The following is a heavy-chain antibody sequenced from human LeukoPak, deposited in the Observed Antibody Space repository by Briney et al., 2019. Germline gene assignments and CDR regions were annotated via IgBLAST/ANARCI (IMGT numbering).Heavy chain of an antibody. CDR2: ISYDGSNK. J-gene: IGHJ4*02. CDR1: GFTFSSYG. V-gene: IGHV3-30*18. CDR3: AKHLDS. Sequence: GRSLRLSCAASGFTFSSYGMHGVRQAPGKGLEWVAVISYDGSNKYYADSVKGRFTISRDNSKNTLYLQMNSLRAEDTAVYYCAKHLDSWGQGTLVTVSS.